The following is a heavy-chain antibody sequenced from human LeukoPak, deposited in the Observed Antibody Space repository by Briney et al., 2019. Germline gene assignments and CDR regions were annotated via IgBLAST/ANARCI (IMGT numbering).Heavy chain of an antibody. CDR2: ISSSSSYI. CDR1: GFTFSNYS. J-gene: IGHJ4*02. D-gene: IGHD3-22*01. CDR3: ARELYYYDSSGYYGVDY. Sequence: GGSLRLSCAASGFTFSNYSMNWVRQAPGKGLEWVSSISSSSSYIYYADSVKGRFTISRDNAKNSLYLQMNSLRAEDTAVYYCARELYYYDSSGYYGVDYWGQGTLVTVSS. V-gene: IGHV3-21*01.